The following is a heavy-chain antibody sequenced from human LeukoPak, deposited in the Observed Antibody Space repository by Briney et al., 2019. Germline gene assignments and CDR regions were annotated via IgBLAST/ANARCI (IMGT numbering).Heavy chain of an antibody. CDR2: ITSSSSYI. CDR3: ATDMVGYCGGVTCYSEAY. J-gene: IGHJ4*02. V-gene: IGHV3-21*04. CDR1: GFTFSSYT. D-gene: IGHD2-21*01. Sequence: PGGSLRLSCAASGFTFSSYTMNWVRQAPGKGLEWVSSITSSSSYIYYADSLKGRFTISRDNAKNSLYLQMNSLRAEDTAVYYCATDMVGYCGGVTCYSEAYWGQGSLVTVSS.